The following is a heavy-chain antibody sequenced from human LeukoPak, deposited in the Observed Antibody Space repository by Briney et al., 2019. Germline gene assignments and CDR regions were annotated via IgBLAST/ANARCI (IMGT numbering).Heavy chain of an antibody. J-gene: IGHJ3*02. V-gene: IGHV4-34*01. CDR2: INHSGSS. CDR1: GGSFSGYY. CDR3: ARGYDPGAFDI. D-gene: IGHD3-16*01. Sequence: SESLSLTCAVYGGSFSGYYWSWVRQPPGKGLEWIGEINHSGSSNYNPSLKSRVTISVGTSKNQFSLKLSSVTAADTAVYYCARGYDPGAFDIWGQGTMVTVSS.